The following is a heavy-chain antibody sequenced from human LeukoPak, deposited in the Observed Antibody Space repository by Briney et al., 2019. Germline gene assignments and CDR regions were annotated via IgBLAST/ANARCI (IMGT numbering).Heavy chain of an antibody. D-gene: IGHD3-10*01. CDR2: ISSSSSTI. V-gene: IGHV3-48*04. CDR3: ARDGHYYGSGSRRGDY. CDR1: GFTFSSYS. J-gene: IGHJ4*02. Sequence: GGSLRLSCAASGFTFSSYSMNWVRQAPGKGLEWVSYISSSSSTIYYADSVKGRFTISRDNAKNSLYLQMNSLRAEDTAVYYCARDGHYYGSGSRRGDYWGQGTLVTVSS.